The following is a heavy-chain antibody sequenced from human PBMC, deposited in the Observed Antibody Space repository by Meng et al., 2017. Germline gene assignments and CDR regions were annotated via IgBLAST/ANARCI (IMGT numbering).Heavy chain of an antibody. D-gene: IGHD3-22*01. CDR1: GFTLSTYW. Sequence: GESLKISCAASGFTLSTYWMTCVRQAPGKGLEWVANIKQDGSDEHYGDSVKGRFTIYRDNTKNSLYLQRRSLRAEDTAVYHCTTLADSGYFIHWGRGTLVTVSS. CDR2: IKQDGSDE. J-gene: IGHJ4*01. CDR3: TTLADSGYFIH. V-gene: IGHV3-7*01.